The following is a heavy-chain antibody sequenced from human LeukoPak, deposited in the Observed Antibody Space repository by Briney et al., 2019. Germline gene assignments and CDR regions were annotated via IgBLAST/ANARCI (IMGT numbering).Heavy chain of an antibody. CDR3: ARDYTGGWNDY. CDR1: GFTFSSYG. J-gene: IGHJ4*02. V-gene: IGHV3-7*01. Sequence: GGTLRLSCAASGFTFSSYGMSWVRQAIGKGLECVAKIKEDGSEKHYVDSVKGRFTISRDNAKNSLYLQMNSLRADDTAVYYCARDYTGGWNDYWGQRTLVTVSS. CDR2: IKEDGSEK. D-gene: IGHD7-27*01.